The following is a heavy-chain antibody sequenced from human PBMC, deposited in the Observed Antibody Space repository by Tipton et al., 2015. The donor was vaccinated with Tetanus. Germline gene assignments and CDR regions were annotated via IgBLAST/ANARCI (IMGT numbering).Heavy chain of an antibody. CDR2: IDPNSGGT. V-gene: IGHV1-2*02. CDR1: GYTFTGYY. D-gene: IGHD3-22*01. CDR3: ARDRGDYIYYGMDV. Sequence: QVQLVQSGAEVKKPGASVKVSCKASGYTFTGYYIYWVRQAPGQGLEWMGWIDPNSGGTNYAQKFQGGVPMTRDTSISTAYMELSSLRSDDTAVYYCARDRGDYIYYGMDVWGPGTTVTVS. J-gene: IGHJ6*02.